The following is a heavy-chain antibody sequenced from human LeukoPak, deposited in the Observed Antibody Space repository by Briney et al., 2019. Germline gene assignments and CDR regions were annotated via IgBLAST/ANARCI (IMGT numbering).Heavy chain of an antibody. CDR2: ISSSSSYI. D-gene: IGHD3-22*01. CDR1: GFTFSSYS. Sequence: GGSLRLSCAASGFTFSSYSMNWVRQAPGKGLEWVSSISSSSSYIYYADSVKGRFTISRDNAKNSLYLQMNSLRAEDTAVYYCARDSSGYYDRIYYGMDVWGQGTTVTVSS. J-gene: IGHJ6*02. CDR3: ARDSSGYYDRIYYGMDV. V-gene: IGHV3-21*04.